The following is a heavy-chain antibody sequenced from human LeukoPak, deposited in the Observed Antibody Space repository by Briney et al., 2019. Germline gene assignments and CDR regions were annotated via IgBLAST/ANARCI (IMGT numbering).Heavy chain of an antibody. Sequence: SETLSLTCTVSDDSISTYYWSWIRQPPGKGLEWIGYVYYTGITNYNPSLKSRVAISVDTSMNQFSLRLSSVTAADTAVYYCARDPDGGSYDYWGQGTLVTVSS. CDR1: DDSISTYY. J-gene: IGHJ4*02. CDR2: VYYTGIT. CDR3: ARDPDGGSYDY. V-gene: IGHV4-59*01. D-gene: IGHD1-26*01.